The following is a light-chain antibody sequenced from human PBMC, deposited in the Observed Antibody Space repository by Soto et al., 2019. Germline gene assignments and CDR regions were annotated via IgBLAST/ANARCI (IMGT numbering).Light chain of an antibody. CDR3: SSYTTSNTRQIV. CDR2: DVS. Sequence: QPASVSGFSGQAITISCTGNTIKVFGYNYVSWYQQHTGKAPKFMIYDVSNRPSGVSNRFSGSKSGNTASLTISGLQAEYEADYYCSSYTTSNTRQIVFGTGTKVTVL. CDR1: TIKVFGYNY. V-gene: IGLV2-14*01. J-gene: IGLJ1*01.